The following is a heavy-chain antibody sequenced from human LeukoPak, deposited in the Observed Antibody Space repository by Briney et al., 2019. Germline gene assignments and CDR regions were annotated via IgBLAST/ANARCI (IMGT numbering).Heavy chain of an antibody. V-gene: IGHV1-46*01. CDR2: INPSGGST. J-gene: IGHJ4*02. Sequence: ASVKVSCKASGYTFTSYYMHWVRQAPGQGLEWMGIINPSGGSTSYAQKFQGRVTMTRDTSTSTVYMELSSLRSEDTAVYYCAKDMPYYYGSGSPNPPDYWGQGTLVTVSS. CDR1: GYTFTSYY. CDR3: AKDMPYYYGSGSPNPPDY. D-gene: IGHD3-10*01.